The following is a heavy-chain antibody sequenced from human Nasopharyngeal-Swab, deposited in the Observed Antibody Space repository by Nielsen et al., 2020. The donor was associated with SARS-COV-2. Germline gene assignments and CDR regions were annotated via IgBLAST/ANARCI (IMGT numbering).Heavy chain of an antibody. D-gene: IGHD2-2*02. J-gene: IGHJ4*02. V-gene: IGHV3-23*01. CDR2: ISNIGNT. CDR1: GFTFSYIS. Sequence: GESLKISCAASGFTFSYISMKWVRRAPGQGPKWVATISNIGNTHYADSVTGRFIISRDNSKDTLYLQMNSLRVEDTAVYYCVGWVQYHFDSWGQGTLATVSS. CDR3: VGWVQYHFDS.